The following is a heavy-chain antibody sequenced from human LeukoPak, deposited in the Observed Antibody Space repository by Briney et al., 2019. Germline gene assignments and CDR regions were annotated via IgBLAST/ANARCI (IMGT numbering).Heavy chain of an antibody. Sequence: SETLSLTCTVSGGSISSYYWSWIRQPPGKGLEWIGYIYYSGSTNYNPSLKSRVTISVDTSKNQFSLKLSSVTAADTAVYYCARGYSSGYYFEPWFDPWGQGTLVTVSS. CDR3: ARGYSSGYYFEPWFDP. CDR1: GGSISSYY. D-gene: IGHD3-22*01. CDR2: IYYSGST. V-gene: IGHV4-59*12. J-gene: IGHJ5*02.